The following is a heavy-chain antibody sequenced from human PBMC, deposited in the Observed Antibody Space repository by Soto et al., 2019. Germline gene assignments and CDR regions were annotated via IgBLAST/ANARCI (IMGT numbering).Heavy chain of an antibody. CDR3: ARDSMVTWDYNYYGMDV. CDR1: GFTVSSNY. D-gene: IGHD5-18*01. V-gene: IGHV3-66*01. J-gene: IGHJ6*02. Sequence: EVQLVESGGGLVQPGGSLRLSCAASGFTVSSNYMSWVRQAPGKGLEWVSLIYSASSTYYADSVKGRFTNSRDDSKNTLYLQMNSLRAEDTAVYYCARDSMVTWDYNYYGMDVWGQGTTVTVSS. CDR2: IYSASST.